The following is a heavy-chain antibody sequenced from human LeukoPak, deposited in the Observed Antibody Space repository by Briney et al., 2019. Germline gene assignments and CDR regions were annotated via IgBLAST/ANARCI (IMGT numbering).Heavy chain of an antibody. Sequence: GGSLRLCCAACGFIFSSCSMNWVRQARGKGLELVSSISSSSSYIYYADSERRRFTISRDNANNSLYLQMNSLRAEDTAVYYCARRSRGDHWGQGTLVTVPS. CDR2: ISSSSSYI. V-gene: IGHV3-21*01. CDR1: GFIFSSCS. D-gene: IGHD1-26*01. CDR3: ARRSRGDH. J-gene: IGHJ4*02.